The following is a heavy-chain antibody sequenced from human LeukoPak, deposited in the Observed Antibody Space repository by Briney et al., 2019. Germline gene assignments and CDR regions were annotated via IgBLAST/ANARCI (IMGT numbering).Heavy chain of an antibody. CDR3: ARHDSSSWSTSDY. CDR1: GYSFTSYW. V-gene: IGHV5-51*01. J-gene: IGHJ4*02. Sequence: GGSLKISCKGSGYSFTSYWIAWVRQMPGKGLEWMGIIYPDDSDTRYSPSFQGQVTISADKSISTAYLQWSSLKASDTAVFYCARHDSSSWSTSDYWGQGTLVTVSS. D-gene: IGHD6-13*01. CDR2: IYPDDSDT.